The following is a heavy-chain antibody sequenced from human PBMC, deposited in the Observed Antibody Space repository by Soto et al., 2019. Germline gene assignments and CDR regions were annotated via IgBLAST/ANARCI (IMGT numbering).Heavy chain of an antibody. CDR3: GYSYGPYYYSMDV. D-gene: IGHD5-18*01. CDR2: ISAYNDKT. Sequence: ASVKLSCNASGSTCTSYGISWVRQAPGQGLEWMGWISAYNDKTNYAQKLQGRVTMTTDTSTSTAYMELRSLRSDDTAVYYCGYSYGPYYYSMDVWGKGTTVTVSS. CDR1: GSTCTSYG. J-gene: IGHJ6*03. V-gene: IGHV1-18*01.